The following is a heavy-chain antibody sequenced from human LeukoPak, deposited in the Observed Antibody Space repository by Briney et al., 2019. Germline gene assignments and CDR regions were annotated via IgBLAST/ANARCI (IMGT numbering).Heavy chain of an antibody. D-gene: IGHD3-16*01. J-gene: IGHJ4*02. CDR1: GGSFSGYY. CDR3: ASSYYDYVWGSYRSFDY. V-gene: IGHV4-34*01. CDR2: INHSGST. Sequence: SETLSLTCAVYGGSFSGYYWGWIRQPPGKGLEWIGEINHSGSTNYNPSLKSRVTISVDTSKNQFSLKLSSVTAADTAVYYCASSYYDYVWGSYRSFDYWGQGTLVTVSS.